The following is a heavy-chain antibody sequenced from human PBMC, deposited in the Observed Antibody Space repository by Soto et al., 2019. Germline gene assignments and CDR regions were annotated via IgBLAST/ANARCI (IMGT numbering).Heavy chain of an antibody. Sequence: ASVKVSCKASGYTFTGYYMHWVRQAPGQGLEWMGIINPSDDATSYAEKFQGRLTMTRDTSTSTVYMEMSSLRSEDTAVYYCARDVGGVGDYSDRSCYDLDYWGQGTLVTVSS. CDR1: GYTFTGYY. CDR3: ARDVGGVGDYSDRSCYDLDY. D-gene: IGHD3-22*01. J-gene: IGHJ4*02. V-gene: IGHV1-46*01. CDR2: INPSDDAT.